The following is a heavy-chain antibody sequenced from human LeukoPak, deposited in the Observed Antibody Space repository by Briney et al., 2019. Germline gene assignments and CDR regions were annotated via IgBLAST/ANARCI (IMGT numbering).Heavy chain of an antibody. V-gene: IGHV4-34*01. J-gene: IGHJ4*02. D-gene: IGHD4-23*01. CDR3: AGLRYHGGNTV. CDR1: GGSFSGFF. Sequence: SETLSLTCAVSGGSFSGFFWSWIRQSPGKGLEWIGEVSHSGSANYNPSLKSRVTISVDTSKNQFSLKLNSLTAADTAEYYCAGLRYHGGNTVWGQGTPVTVSS. CDR2: VSHSGSA.